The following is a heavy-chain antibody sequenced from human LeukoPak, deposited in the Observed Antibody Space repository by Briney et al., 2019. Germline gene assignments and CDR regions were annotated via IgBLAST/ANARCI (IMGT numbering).Heavy chain of an antibody. D-gene: IGHD4-17*01. CDR3: AKDYGDYVYYFDY. CDR1: GFTFSSYG. CDR2: ISGDGGST. Sequence: GGSLRLSCAASGFTFSSYGMHWVRQAPGKGLEWVSLISGDGGSTYYADSVKGRFTISRDNSKNSLYLQMNSLRTEDTALYYCAKDYGDYVYYFDYWGQGTLVTVSS. J-gene: IGHJ4*02. V-gene: IGHV3-43*02.